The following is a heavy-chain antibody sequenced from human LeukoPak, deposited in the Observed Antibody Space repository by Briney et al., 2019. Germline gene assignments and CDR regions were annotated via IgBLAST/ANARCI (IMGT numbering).Heavy chain of an antibody. Sequence: SETLSLTCTVSGDSISSGDYYWSRIRQPAGKGLEWIGRISSSGSTNYNPSLKSRVTISVDTSKNQFSLKLSSVTAADTAVYFCARGPYSYDSSGAFDIWGQGTMITVSS. CDR1: GDSISSGDYY. J-gene: IGHJ3*02. CDR3: ARGPYSYDSSGAFDI. V-gene: IGHV4-61*02. CDR2: ISSSGST. D-gene: IGHD3-22*01.